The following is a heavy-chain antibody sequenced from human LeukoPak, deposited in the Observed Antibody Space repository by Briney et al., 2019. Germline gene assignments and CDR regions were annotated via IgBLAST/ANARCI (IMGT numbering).Heavy chain of an antibody. D-gene: IGHD3-10*01. CDR2: INHSGST. V-gene: IGHV4-38-2*02. CDR3: ARVEEGYGSGRRENYYYYYMDV. Sequence: PSETLSLTCTVSGYSMRSGYYWGWIRQPPGKGLEWIGEINHSGSTNYNPSLKSRVTISVDTSKNQFSLKLSSVTAADTAVYYCARVEEGYGSGRRENYYYYYMDVWGKGTTVTISS. CDR1: GYSMRSGYY. J-gene: IGHJ6*03.